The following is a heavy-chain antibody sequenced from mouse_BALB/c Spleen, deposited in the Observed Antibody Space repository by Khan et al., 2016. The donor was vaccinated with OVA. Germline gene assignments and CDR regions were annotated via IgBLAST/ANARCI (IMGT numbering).Heavy chain of an antibody. J-gene: IGHJ4*01. CDR2: ISSDSSTI. CDR1: GFTFSSFG. Sequence: EVELVESGGGLVQPGGSRKLSCAASGFTFSSFGMHWVRQAPEKGLEWVAYISSDSSTIYYADTVKGRFTISRDNPKNTLFLQMTSLRYEDTAMYYCARYGNYAMDYCGQGTSVTVSS. V-gene: IGHV5-17*02. D-gene: IGHD2-1*01. CDR3: ARYGNYAMDY.